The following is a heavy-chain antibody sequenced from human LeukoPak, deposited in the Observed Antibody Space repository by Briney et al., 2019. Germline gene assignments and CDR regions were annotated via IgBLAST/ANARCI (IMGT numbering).Heavy chain of an antibody. CDR1: GFTFSSFA. V-gene: IGHV3-30-3*01. D-gene: IGHD2-21*01. Sequence: PGRSLRLSCAASGFTFSSFAMHWVRQAPGKGLEWVAVISYDGSKKYYADSVKGRFTISRDNSKNTLSLQMNSLRAEDTAVYYCARSSPDRPGDFYWGQGTLVTVSS. CDR3: ARSSPDRPGDFY. CDR2: ISYDGSKK. J-gene: IGHJ4*02.